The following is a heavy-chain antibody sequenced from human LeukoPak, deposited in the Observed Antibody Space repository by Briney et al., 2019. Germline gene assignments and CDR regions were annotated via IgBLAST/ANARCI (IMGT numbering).Heavy chain of an antibody. J-gene: IGHJ4*02. CDR3: AKVHYDFWSGYYTGVDY. CDR1: GFTFSSYA. D-gene: IGHD3-3*01. Sequence: PGGSLRLSCAASGFTFSSYAMSWVRQAPGKGLEWVSAISGSGGSTYYADSVKGRFTISRDNFKNTLYLQMNSLRAEDTAVYYCAKVHYDFWSGYYTGVDYWGQGTLVTVSS. V-gene: IGHV3-23*01. CDR2: ISGSGGST.